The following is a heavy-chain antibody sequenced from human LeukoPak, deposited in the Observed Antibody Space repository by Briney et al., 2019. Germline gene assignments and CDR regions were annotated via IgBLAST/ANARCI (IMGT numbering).Heavy chain of an antibody. CDR3: AEARWDNSGWYYLDN. Sequence: PGGSLRLSCAASGFSFSDYFMHWGRQAPGKGLEWVAVISYDGTNKYYADSVKGRFTISRDNSKNTLYLQMNSLRVEDTAVYYCAEARWDNSGWYYLDNWGQGTLVTVSS. CDR1: GFSFSDYF. D-gene: IGHD6-19*01. J-gene: IGHJ4*02. CDR2: ISYDGTNK. V-gene: IGHV3-30*18.